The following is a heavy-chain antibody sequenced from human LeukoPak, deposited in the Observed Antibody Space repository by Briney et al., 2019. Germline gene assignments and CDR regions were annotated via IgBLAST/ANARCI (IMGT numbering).Heavy chain of an antibody. D-gene: IGHD1-26*01. V-gene: IGHV3-48*03. CDR2: ISSSGISI. Sequence: PGGSLRLSCAASGFTFSNYEMNWVRQAPGKGLEWVSYISSSGISIYYADSVKGRFTISRDNAKNSLYLQMNSLRAEDTAVYYCARDLVGATGYNDYWGQVTLVTVSS. CDR3: ARDLVGATGYNDY. J-gene: IGHJ4*02. CDR1: GFTFSNYE.